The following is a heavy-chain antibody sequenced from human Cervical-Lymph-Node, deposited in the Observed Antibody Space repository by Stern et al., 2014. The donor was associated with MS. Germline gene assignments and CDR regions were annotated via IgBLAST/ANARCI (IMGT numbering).Heavy chain of an antibody. V-gene: IGHV3-66*01. D-gene: IGHD2-21*01. Sequence: EVQLVESGGGLVQPGGSLRLSCAASGFTVSSNSMSWVRQAPGKGLEWVSIIYSAGTTYYADSVKGRFTISRDNSKNTLFLQMNSLRAEDTALYYCARDSPDRYNYYGMDVWGQGTTVTVSS. CDR1: GFTVSSNS. J-gene: IGHJ6*02. CDR2: IYSAGTT. CDR3: ARDSPDRYNYYGMDV.